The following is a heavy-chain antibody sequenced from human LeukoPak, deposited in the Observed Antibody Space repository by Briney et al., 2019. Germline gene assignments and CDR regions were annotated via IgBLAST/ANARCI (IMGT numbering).Heavy chain of an antibody. V-gene: IGHV1-69*06. CDR3: ARAAVAGPTVAFDI. CDR2: IIPIFGTA. Sequence: ASVKVSCKASGGTFSRYAISWVRQAPGQGLEWMGGIIPIFGTANYAQKFQGRVTITADKSTSTAYMELSSLRSEDTAVYYCARAAVAGPTVAFDIWGQGTMVTVSS. CDR1: GGTFSRYA. D-gene: IGHD6-19*01. J-gene: IGHJ3*02.